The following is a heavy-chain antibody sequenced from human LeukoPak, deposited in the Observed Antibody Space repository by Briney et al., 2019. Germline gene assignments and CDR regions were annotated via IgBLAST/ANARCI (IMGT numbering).Heavy chain of an antibody. V-gene: IGHV3-30*02. D-gene: IGHD3-10*01. CDR1: GFTFSSYG. Sequence: PGGSLRLSCAASGFTFSSYGMHWVRQAPGMGLEWVAFIRYDGSNKYYADSVKGRFTISRDNSKNTLYLQMNSLRAEDTAVYYCAKHPYGSGSYSYYYYYMDVWGKGTTVTISS. J-gene: IGHJ6*03. CDR2: IRYDGSNK. CDR3: AKHPYGSGSYSYYYYYMDV.